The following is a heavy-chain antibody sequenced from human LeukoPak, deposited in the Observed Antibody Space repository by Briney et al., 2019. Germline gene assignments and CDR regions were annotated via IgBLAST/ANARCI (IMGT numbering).Heavy chain of an antibody. V-gene: IGHV1-69*06. D-gene: IGHD3-22*01. CDR1: GGSFSISS. Sequence: EASVTVSCTASGGSFSISSIIWVRQAPGQRLEWMGGIIPIFGTANYAQKFQDRVTITADKSTRTAYIELRRLRSEDTAVYYCARDYKGYFDSNGYSSQVNWFDPWGQGTLVTVSS. J-gene: IGHJ5*02. CDR2: IIPIFGTA. CDR3: ARDYKGYFDSNGYSSQVNWFDP.